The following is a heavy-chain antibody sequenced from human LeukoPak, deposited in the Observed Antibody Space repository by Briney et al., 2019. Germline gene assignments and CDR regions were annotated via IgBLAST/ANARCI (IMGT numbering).Heavy chain of an antibody. CDR3: AKDLHGDYVRWGDY. J-gene: IGHJ4*02. CDR2: ISAGGEST. CDR1: GFTFRSYA. Sequence: GGSLRLSCAASGFTFRSYAMTWVRQAPGKGLEWVSSISAGGESTWHADSVKGRFTISRDNSKNTLYLQMDSLRAEDTAVYYCAKDLHGDYVRWGDYWGQGTLVTVSS. D-gene: IGHD3-10*02. V-gene: IGHV3-23*01.